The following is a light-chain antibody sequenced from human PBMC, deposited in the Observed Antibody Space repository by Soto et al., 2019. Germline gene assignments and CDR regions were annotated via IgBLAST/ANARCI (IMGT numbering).Light chain of an antibody. CDR1: SSDVGGYNS. CDR3: NSYTSSTTYV. CDR2: EVN. V-gene: IGLV2-14*01. Sequence: QAASVSGSPGQSITISCTGTSSDVGGYNSVSWYQQHPGKAPKLMIYEVNNRPSGVSNRFSGSKSGNTASLTISGLQAEDEADYYCNSYTSSTTYVFGTGTKLTVL. J-gene: IGLJ1*01.